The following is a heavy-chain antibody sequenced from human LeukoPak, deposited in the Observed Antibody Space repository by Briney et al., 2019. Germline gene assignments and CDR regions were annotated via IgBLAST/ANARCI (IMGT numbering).Heavy chain of an antibody. CDR3: ARGAGVTMIVDYFDY. J-gene: IGHJ4*02. CDR1: GFTFSSKG. V-gene: IGHV3-74*01. CDR2: INTDGSNT. D-gene: IGHD3-22*01. Sequence: PGGSLGFSCAASGFTFSSKGMNWVAKAPGKVLVWFSRINTDGSNTSYADSVKGRFTISRDNAKNTLYLQMNSLRAEDTAVYYCARGAGVTMIVDYFDYWGQGALVTVSS.